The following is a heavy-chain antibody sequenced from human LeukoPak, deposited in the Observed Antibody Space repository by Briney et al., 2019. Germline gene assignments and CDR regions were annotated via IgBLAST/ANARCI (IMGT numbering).Heavy chain of an antibody. V-gene: IGHV3-48*03. Sequence: GGSLRLSCAASGFTFSSYEINWVRQAPGKGLEWVSYISGRGTTTYYADSVKGRFTISRDNAKNSLHLQMNRLRAEDTAVYYCARESGMYSSGSWYDYWGQGTLVTVSS. CDR2: ISGRGTTT. J-gene: IGHJ4*02. D-gene: IGHD6-19*01. CDR3: ARESGMYSSGSWYDY. CDR1: GFTFSSYE.